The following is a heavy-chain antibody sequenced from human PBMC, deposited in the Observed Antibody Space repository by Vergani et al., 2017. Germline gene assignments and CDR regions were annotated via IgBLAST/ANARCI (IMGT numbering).Heavy chain of an antibody. Sequence: QVQLVQSGAEVKKPGASVKVSCKASGYTFTGYYMHWVRQAPGQGLEWMGWINPNSGGTNYAQKFQGRVTMTRDTSISTAYMELSRLRSDDTAVYYCAREGTVAGTATVTAPRYWGQGTLVTASS. CDR3: AREGTVAGTATVTAPRY. CDR1: GYTFTGYY. J-gene: IGHJ4*02. V-gene: IGHV1-2*02. CDR2: INPNSGGT. D-gene: IGHD6-19*01.